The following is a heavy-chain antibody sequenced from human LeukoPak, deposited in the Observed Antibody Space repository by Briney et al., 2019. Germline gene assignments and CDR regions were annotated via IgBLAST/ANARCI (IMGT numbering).Heavy chain of an antibody. Sequence: GGSLRLSCAASGFTFSSYAMHWVRQAPGKGLEWVAVISYDGSNKYYADPVKGRFTISRDNSKNTLYLQMNSLRAEDTAVYYCARDSWFDYWGQGTLVTVSS. CDR3: ARDSWFDY. CDR1: GFTFSSYA. CDR2: ISYDGSNK. V-gene: IGHV3-30-3*01. J-gene: IGHJ4*02.